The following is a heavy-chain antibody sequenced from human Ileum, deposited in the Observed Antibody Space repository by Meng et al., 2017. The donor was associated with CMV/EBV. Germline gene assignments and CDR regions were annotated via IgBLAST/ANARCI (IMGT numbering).Heavy chain of an antibody. CDR1: GGSVSGHY. Sequence: QMKRQQWGAGLLRPSETLSLTCAVCGGSVSGHYWSWIRQTPGKGLEWIGEMNPSGVTIYNPSLKGRVTISVDTSKNQFSLKLTSVTAADTALYYCARELGYCSGGNCYGGTFDYWGQGTLVTVSS. CDR3: ARELGYCSGGNCYGGTFDY. CDR2: MNPSGVT. V-gene: IGHV4-34*02. D-gene: IGHD2-15*01. J-gene: IGHJ4*02.